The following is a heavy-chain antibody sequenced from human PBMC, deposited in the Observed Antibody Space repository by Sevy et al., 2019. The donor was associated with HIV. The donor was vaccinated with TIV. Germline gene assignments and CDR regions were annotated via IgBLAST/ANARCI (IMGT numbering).Heavy chain of an antibody. CDR2: ISAYNGKT. Sequence: ASVKVSCKASGYTFTSYGISWVRQAPGQGLEWMGWISAYNGKTNYAQKIQGRVTMTTDTSTSTAYMEVRSLRSDDTAMYYCARDGPDTYYYDSSGYLGYFDYWGQGTLVTVSS. D-gene: IGHD3-22*01. CDR3: ARDGPDTYYYDSSGYLGYFDY. V-gene: IGHV1-18*01. CDR1: GYTFTSYG. J-gene: IGHJ4*02.